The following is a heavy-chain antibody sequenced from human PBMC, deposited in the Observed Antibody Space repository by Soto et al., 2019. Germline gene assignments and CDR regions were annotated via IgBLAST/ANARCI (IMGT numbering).Heavy chain of an antibody. J-gene: IGHJ6*02. Sequence: EVQLVESGGGLVQPGGSLRLSCAASGFTFSSYWMHWVRQAPGKGLVWVSRINSDGSSTSYADSVKGRVTISRDNAKNTLFLQMNSLRAEDTAVYDCARDAEAPYYYGMDVWGQGTTVTVSS. CDR1: GFTFSSYW. CDR3: ARDAEAPYYYGMDV. CDR2: INSDGSST. V-gene: IGHV3-74*01.